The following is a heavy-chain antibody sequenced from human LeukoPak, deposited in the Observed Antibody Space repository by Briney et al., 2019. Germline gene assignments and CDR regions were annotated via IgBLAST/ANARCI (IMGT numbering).Heavy chain of an antibody. J-gene: IGHJ4*02. V-gene: IGHV3-7*04. D-gene: IGHD5-24*01. CDR1: GFPSSSYW. CDR2: IKQDGSKK. CDR3: TRVGYIDEGIDY. Sequence: GGSLRLSCVASGFPSSSYWMTWVRQAPGKGLEWVTNIKQDGSKKSYVDSVKGRFTISRDNAKNSLYLQMNSLRAEDTAIYYCTRVGYIDEGIDYWGQGTLVTVSS.